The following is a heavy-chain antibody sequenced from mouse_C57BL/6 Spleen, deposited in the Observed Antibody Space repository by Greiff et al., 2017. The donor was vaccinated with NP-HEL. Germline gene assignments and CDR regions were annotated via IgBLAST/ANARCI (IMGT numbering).Heavy chain of an antibody. CDR1: GFTFSDYG. D-gene: IGHD3-3*01. CDR3: ARHGGTGWFAY. V-gene: IGHV5-15*01. Sequence: EVKLMESGGGLVQPGGSLKLSCAASGFTFSDYGMAWVRQAPRKGPEWVAFISNLAYSIYYADTVTGRFTISRENAKNTLYLEMSSLRSEDTAMYYCARHGGTGWFAYWGQGTLVTVSA. J-gene: IGHJ3*01. CDR2: ISNLAYSI.